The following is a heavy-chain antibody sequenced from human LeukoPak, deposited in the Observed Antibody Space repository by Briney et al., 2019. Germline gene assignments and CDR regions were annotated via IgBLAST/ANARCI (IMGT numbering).Heavy chain of an antibody. CDR3: ANVPYDFWSGYPPPHFDY. J-gene: IGHJ4*02. D-gene: IGHD3-3*01. CDR1: GGSISSGGYY. Sequence: PSQTLSLTCTVSGGSISSGGYYWSWIRQHPGKGLEWIGYIYYSGSTYYNPSLKSRVTISVDTSKNQFSLKLSSVTAADTAVYYCANVPYDFWSGYPPPHFDYWGQGTLVTVSS. V-gene: IGHV4-31*03. CDR2: IYYSGST.